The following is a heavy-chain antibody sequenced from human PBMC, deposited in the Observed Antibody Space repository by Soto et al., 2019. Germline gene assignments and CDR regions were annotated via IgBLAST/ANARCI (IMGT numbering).Heavy chain of an antibody. V-gene: IGHV1-69*06. CDR2: IIPIFGTA. CDR3: AKGRDGLYYFDY. Sequence: SVKVSCKASVGTFSSYAISWVRQAPGQGLEWMGGIIPIFGTANYAQKFQGRVTITADKSTSTAYMELSSLRSEDTAVYYCAKGRDGLYYFDYWGQGTLVTASS. J-gene: IGHJ4*02. CDR1: VGTFSSYA.